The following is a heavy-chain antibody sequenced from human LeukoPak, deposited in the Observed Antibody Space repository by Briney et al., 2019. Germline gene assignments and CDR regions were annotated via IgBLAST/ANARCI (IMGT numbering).Heavy chain of an antibody. CDR1: GDSVSNNRAA. CDR2: KFYRSKWSN. Sequence: SQTLSLTCAISGDSVSNNRAAWNWIRQSPSRALEWLGRKFYRSKWSNDYAVSVKSRISINPDTSKNQFSLQLNSVTPEDTAVYYCTRNRLWLQSDFDYWGQGTLVTVSS. D-gene: IGHD5-24*01. CDR3: TRNRLWLQSDFDY. V-gene: IGHV6-1*01. J-gene: IGHJ4*02.